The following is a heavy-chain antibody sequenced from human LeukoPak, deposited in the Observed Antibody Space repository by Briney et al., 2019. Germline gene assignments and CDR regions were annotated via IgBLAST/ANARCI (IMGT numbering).Heavy chain of an antibody. Sequence: SETLSLTCTVSGGSISSSSYYWGWLRQPPGKGLEWIGSIYYSGSTYYNPSLKSRGTISVDTSKNQFSLKLSSVTAADTAVYYCARTHLGTPDYVDYWGQGTLVTVSS. D-gene: IGHD3-10*01. CDR2: IYYSGST. CDR1: GGSISSSSYY. V-gene: IGHV4-39*01. CDR3: ARTHLGTPDYVDY. J-gene: IGHJ4*02.